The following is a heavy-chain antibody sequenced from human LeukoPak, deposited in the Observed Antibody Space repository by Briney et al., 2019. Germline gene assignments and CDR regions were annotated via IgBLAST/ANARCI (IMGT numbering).Heavy chain of an antibody. V-gene: IGHV4-39*01. D-gene: IGHD3-10*01. Sequence: SETLSLTCTVSGGSISSSSYYWGWIRQPPGKGLEWIGSIYYSGSTYYNPSLKSRVTISADTSKNQFSLKLSSVTAADTAVYYCARSMVRGVIDYWGQGTLVTVSS. J-gene: IGHJ4*02. CDR3: ARSMVRGVIDY. CDR1: GGSISSSSYY. CDR2: IYYSGST.